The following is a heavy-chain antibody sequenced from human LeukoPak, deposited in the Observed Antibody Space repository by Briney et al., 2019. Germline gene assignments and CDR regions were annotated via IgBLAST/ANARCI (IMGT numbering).Heavy chain of an antibody. CDR3: ARSGGIAVAGNFDY. D-gene: IGHD6-19*01. V-gene: IGHV1-18*01. CDR1: GYTFTSYG. CDR2: ISAYNGNT. Sequence: ASVKVSCKASGYTFTSYGISWVRQAPGQGLEWMGWISAYNGNTNYAQKFQGRVTMTRDTSISTAYMELSRLRSDDTAVYYCARSGGIAVAGNFDYWGQGTLVTVSS. J-gene: IGHJ4*02.